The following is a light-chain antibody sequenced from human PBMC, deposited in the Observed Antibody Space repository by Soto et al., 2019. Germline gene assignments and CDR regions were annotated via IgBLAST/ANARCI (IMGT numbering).Light chain of an antibody. CDR1: QTVSSNY. CDR3: QQYDGPPWT. CDR2: GSS. J-gene: IGKJ1*01. Sequence: EIVLTQSPGTLSLSPGERATLSCRASQTVSSNYLAWYQQKPGQAPRLLIYGSSSRATGIPDRISGSGSGTDFTLTISRLGPEDIAVYYCQQYDGPPWTFGQGTKVEIK. V-gene: IGKV3-20*01.